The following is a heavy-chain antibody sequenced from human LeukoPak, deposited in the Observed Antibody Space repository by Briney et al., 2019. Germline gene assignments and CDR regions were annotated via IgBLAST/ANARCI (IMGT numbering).Heavy chain of an antibody. CDR2: FDPEDGET. Sequence: ASVKVSCKVSGYTLTELSMHWVRQAPGKGLEWMAGFDPEDGETIYAQKFQGRVTMTEDTSTDTAYMELSSLRSEDTAVYYCATARGGYYYNWFDPWGQGTLVTVSS. CDR3: ATARGGYYYNWFDP. J-gene: IGHJ5*02. D-gene: IGHD3-22*01. CDR1: GYTLTELS. V-gene: IGHV1-24*01.